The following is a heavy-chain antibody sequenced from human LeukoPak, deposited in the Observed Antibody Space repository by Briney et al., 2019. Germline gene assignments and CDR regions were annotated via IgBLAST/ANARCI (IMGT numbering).Heavy chain of an antibody. V-gene: IGHV4-4*07. J-gene: IGHJ4*02. CDR3: ARGAGISSNWYFDY. D-gene: IGHD6-13*01. CDR2: IYGSGTT. CDR1: GVSISGYF. Sequence: SETLSLTCTVSGVSISGYFWNWIRQPAGGRLEYIWRIYGSGTTTYNPSLKSRVAMSFDTSKNQFSLKLTSVTAADTAVYYCARGAGISSNWYFDYWGQGTLVTVSS.